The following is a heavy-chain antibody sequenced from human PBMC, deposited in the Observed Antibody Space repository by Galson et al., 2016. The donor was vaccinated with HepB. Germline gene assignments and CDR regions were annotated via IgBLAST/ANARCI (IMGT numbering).Heavy chain of an antibody. CDR3: ARGGDYASWFDP. CDR1: GFTFSSYW. Sequence: SLRLSCAASGFTFSSYWMHWVRQAPGKGLVWVSRINSDGSCTSYADSVKGRFTISRDNAKNTLYLQMNSLRAEDTAVYYCARGGDYASWFDPWGQGTLVTVSS. D-gene: IGHD4-17*01. J-gene: IGHJ5*02. CDR2: INSDGSCT. V-gene: IGHV3-74*01.